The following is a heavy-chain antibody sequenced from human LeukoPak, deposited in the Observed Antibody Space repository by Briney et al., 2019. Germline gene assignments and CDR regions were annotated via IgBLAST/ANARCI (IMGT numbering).Heavy chain of an antibody. CDR3: ARGIAAGPRIDAFDI. CDR2: IYHSGST. CDR1: GGSFSSSNW. D-gene: IGHD6-6*01. J-gene: IGHJ3*02. V-gene: IGHV4-4*02. Sequence: SGTLSLTCAVSGGSFSSSNWWSWVRQPPGKGLEWIGEIYHSGSTNYNPSLKSRVTISVDTSENQFSLKLSSVTAADTAVYYCARGIAAGPRIDAFDIWGQGTMVTVSS.